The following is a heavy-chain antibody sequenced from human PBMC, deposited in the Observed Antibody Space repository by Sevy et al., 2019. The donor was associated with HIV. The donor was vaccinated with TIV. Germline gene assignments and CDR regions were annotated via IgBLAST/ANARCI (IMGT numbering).Heavy chain of an antibody. D-gene: IGHD6-6*01. Sequence: SVKVSCKASGGTFSSYAISWVRQAPGQGLEWMGGIIPIFDTANYAQKFQGRVTITADESTSTAYMELSSLRSEDTAVYYCASREILEYSSSWGFDYWGQGTLVTVSS. CDR1: GGTFSSYA. CDR2: IIPIFDTA. CDR3: ASREILEYSSSWGFDY. V-gene: IGHV1-69*13. J-gene: IGHJ4*02.